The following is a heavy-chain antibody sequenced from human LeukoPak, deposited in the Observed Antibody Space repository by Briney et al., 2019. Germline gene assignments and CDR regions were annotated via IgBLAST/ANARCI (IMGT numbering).Heavy chain of an antibody. Sequence: SETLSLTCTVSGGSIRSSYYYWGWIRQPPGKGLEWIGSIYDSGSTYYNPSLKSRVTISVDTSKNQFSLKLNSVTAADTAVYYCASRNSSGWYRLFDYWGQGTLVTVSS. CDR2: IYDSGST. V-gene: IGHV4-39*01. CDR1: GGSIRSSYYY. J-gene: IGHJ4*02. CDR3: ASRNSSGWYRLFDY. D-gene: IGHD6-19*01.